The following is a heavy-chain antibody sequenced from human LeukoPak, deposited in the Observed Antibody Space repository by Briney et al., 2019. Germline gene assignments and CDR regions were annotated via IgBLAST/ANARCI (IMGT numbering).Heavy chain of an antibody. D-gene: IGHD1-26*01. Sequence: PGGSLRLSSAASGFTFSSYWMHWVRQAPGKGLVWVSRLSDDVSSASYADSVRGRFTISRDNAKTTLYLQLSSLRVEDTAVYYCVRGLSGNYDYWGQGTLVTVSS. CDR2: LSDDVSSA. J-gene: IGHJ4*02. CDR3: VRGLSGNYDY. CDR1: GFTFSSYW. V-gene: IGHV3-74*01.